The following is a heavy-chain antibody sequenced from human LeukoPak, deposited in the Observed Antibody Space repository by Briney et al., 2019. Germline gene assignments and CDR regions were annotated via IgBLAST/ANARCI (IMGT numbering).Heavy chain of an antibody. V-gene: IGHV1-18*01. Sequence: ASVKVSCKASGYTFTSYGISWVRQAPGQGLEWMGWISAYNGNTNYAQKLQGRVTMTTDTSTSTAYMELRSLRSDGTAVYYCARVEGIAAAGSYYYYYMDVWGKGTTVTISS. J-gene: IGHJ6*03. CDR2: ISAYNGNT. CDR1: GYTFTSYG. D-gene: IGHD6-13*01. CDR3: ARVEGIAAAGSYYYYYMDV.